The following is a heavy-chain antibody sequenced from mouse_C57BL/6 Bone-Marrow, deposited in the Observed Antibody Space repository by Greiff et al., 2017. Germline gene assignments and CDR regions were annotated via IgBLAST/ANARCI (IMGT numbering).Heavy chain of an antibody. D-gene: IGHD2-4*01. CDR3: ARWGYDYDGTLS. Sequence: VQLQPPGAELVMPGASVKLSCKASGYTFTSYWMHWVKQRPGQGLEWIGEIDPSDSYTNYNQKFKGKSTLTVDKSSSTAYMQLSSLTSEDSAVYYCARWGYDYDGTLSWGQGTLVTVSA. CDR1: GYTFTSYW. CDR2: IDPSDSYT. J-gene: IGHJ3*01. V-gene: IGHV1-69*01.